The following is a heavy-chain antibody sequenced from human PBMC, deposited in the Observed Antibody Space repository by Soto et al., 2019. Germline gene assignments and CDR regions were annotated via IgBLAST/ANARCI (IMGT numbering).Heavy chain of an antibody. J-gene: IGHJ6*02. CDR2: ISYDGSNK. Sequence: GGSLRLSCAASGFTFSSYGMHWVRQAPGKGLEWVAVISYDGSNKYYADSVKGRFTISRDNSKNTLYLQMNSLRAEDTAVYYCAKTGSGWIQTWSYYYYGMDVWGQGTTVTVSS. CDR1: GFTFSSYG. D-gene: IGHD5-18*01. V-gene: IGHV3-30*18. CDR3: AKTGSGWIQTWSYYYYGMDV.